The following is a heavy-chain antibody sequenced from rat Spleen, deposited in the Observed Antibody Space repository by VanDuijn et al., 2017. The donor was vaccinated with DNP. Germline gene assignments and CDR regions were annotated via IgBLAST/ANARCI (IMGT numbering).Heavy chain of an antibody. V-gene: IGHV5-25*01. CDR3: ARQGYYYRYSGWFAY. J-gene: IGHJ3*01. Sequence: EVQLVESGGGLVQPGRSLKLSCAASGFTFSDYYMAWVRQAPTKGLEWVASITSSGGGTSYRDSVRGRFTISRDNAKSTLYLQMNSLRSEDMATYYCARQGYYYRYSGWFAYWGQGTLVTVSS. CDR2: ITSSGGGT. D-gene: IGHD1-2*01. CDR1: GFTFSDYY.